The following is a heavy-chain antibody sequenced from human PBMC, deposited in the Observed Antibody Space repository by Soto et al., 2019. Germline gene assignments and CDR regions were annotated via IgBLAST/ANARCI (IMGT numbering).Heavy chain of an antibody. CDR1: GFTFSSYG. Sequence: QVQLVESGGGVVQPGRSLRLSCAASGFTFSSYGMHWVRQAPGKGLEWVAVISYDGSNKYYADSVKGRFTISRDNSKNTLYLQMNSLRAEDTAVYYCAKDGRFVEMITFGGVIASDAFDIWGQGTMVTVSS. D-gene: IGHD3-16*02. J-gene: IGHJ3*02. V-gene: IGHV3-30*18. CDR2: ISYDGSNK. CDR3: AKDGRFVEMITFGGVIASDAFDI.